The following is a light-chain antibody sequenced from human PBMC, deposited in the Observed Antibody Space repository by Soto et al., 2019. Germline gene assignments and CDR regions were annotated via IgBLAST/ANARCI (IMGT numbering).Light chain of an antibody. CDR1: QSVSSY. V-gene: IGKV3-11*01. CDR2: EAS. CDR3: QHRTDWVT. Sequence: EIVLTQSPATLSLSPGERATRSCRASQSVSSYLAWYQQKPGQAPRLLIYEASNRATGIPARFSGSGSGTDFTLTISSLEPEDFAVYYCQHRTDWVTFGVGTKVEIK. J-gene: IGKJ4*01.